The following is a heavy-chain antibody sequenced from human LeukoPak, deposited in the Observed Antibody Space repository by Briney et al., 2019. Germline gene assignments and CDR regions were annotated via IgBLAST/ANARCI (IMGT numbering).Heavy chain of an antibody. CDR1: GGSFSGYY. V-gene: IGHV4-34*01. D-gene: IGHD1-7*01. CDR3: ARGPYNWNYDY. Sequence: SETLSLTCAVYGGSFSGYYWSWIRQPPGKGLEWIGEINHSGSTNYNLSLKSRVTISVDTSKNQFSLKLSSVTAADTAVYYCARGPYNWNYDYWGQGTLVTVSS. J-gene: IGHJ4*02. CDR2: INHSGST.